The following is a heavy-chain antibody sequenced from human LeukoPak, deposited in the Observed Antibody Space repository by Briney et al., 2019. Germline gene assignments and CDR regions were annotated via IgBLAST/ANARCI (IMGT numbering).Heavy chain of an antibody. CDR3: ARVSGGYYFDY. CDR2: IPYDGSNK. D-gene: IGHD4-23*01. Sequence: GGSLRLSCAASGFTFSSYAMHWVRQAPGKGLEWVAVIPYDGSNKYYADSVKGRFTISRDNSKNTLYLQMNSLRAEDTAVYYCARVSGGYYFDYWGQGTLVTVSS. J-gene: IGHJ4*02. CDR1: GFTFSSYA. V-gene: IGHV3-30*04.